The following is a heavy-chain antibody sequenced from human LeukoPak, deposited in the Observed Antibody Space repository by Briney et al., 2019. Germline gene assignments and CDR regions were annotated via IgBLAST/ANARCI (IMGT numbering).Heavy chain of an antibody. J-gene: IGHJ6*02. CDR1: GFTFSNAW. V-gene: IGHV3-15*01. CDR2: IKSKTDGGTT. Sequence: GGSLRLSCAASGFTFSNAWMSWVRQAPGKGLEWVGRIKSKTDGGTTDYAAPVKGRFTISRDDSKNTLYLQMNSLKTEDTAVYYCTTSYGYSYGQNYYYYYGMDVWGQGTTVTVSS. D-gene: IGHD5-18*01. CDR3: TTSYGYSYGQNYYYYYGMDV.